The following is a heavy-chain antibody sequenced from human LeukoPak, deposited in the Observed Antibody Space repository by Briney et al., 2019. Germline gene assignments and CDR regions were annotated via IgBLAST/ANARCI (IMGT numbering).Heavy chain of an antibody. D-gene: IGHD6-6*01. J-gene: IGHJ4*02. Sequence: SETLSLTCTVSGGSISSGSYYWSWIRQPAGKGPEWIGRIYTSGSTNYNPSLKSRVTISVDTSKNQFSLKLSSVTAADTAVYYCARVDPIAALDYWGQGTLVTVSS. CDR3: ARVDPIAALDY. CDR1: GGSISSGSYY. CDR2: IYTSGST. V-gene: IGHV4-61*02.